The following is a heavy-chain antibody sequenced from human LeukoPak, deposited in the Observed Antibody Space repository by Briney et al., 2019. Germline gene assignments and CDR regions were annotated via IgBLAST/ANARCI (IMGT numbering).Heavy chain of an antibody. CDR1: GGSFSGYY. CDR2: INHSGST. J-gene: IGHJ4*02. D-gene: IGHD3-9*01. V-gene: IGHV4-34*01. CDR3: ARGVRDYDILNY. Sequence: PSETLSLTCAVYGGSFSGYYWSWIRQPPGKGLEWIGEINHSGSTNHNPSLKSRVTLSVDTSKNQFSLKLSSVTAADTAVYYCARGVRDYDILNYWGQGTLVTVSS.